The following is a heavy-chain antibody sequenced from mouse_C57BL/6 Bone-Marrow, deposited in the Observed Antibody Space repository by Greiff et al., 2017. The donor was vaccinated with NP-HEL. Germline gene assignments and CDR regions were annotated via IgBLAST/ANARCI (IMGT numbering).Heavy chain of an antibody. D-gene: IGHD1-1*01. V-gene: IGHV1-50*01. CDR1: GYTFTSYW. CDR2: IDPSDSYT. Sequence: QVQLQQPGAELVKPGASVKLSCKASGYTFTSYWMQWVKQRPGQGLEWIGEIDPSDSYTNYNHKFKGKATLTVDTSSSTAYMQLSSLTSEDSAVYYSARLDYGSSYGYFDVWGTGTTVTVSS. J-gene: IGHJ1*03. CDR3: ARLDYGSSYGYFDV.